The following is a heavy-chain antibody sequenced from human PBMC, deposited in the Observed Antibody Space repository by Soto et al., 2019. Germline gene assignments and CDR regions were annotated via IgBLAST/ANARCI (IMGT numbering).Heavy chain of an antibody. Sequence: SEALSLTCAVSGDSINTGRCWSWVHQSRGELQEMGGEVHGGWATHSNPSLKSRVTISVDKSQNHFSLKLRSVTAADTAIYYCARRDYYDSKGYFGDWGQGTPVT. CDR1: GDSINTGRC. CDR3: ARRDYYDSKGYFGD. CDR2: VHGGWAT. V-gene: IGHV4-4*02. J-gene: IGHJ4*02. D-gene: IGHD3-22*01.